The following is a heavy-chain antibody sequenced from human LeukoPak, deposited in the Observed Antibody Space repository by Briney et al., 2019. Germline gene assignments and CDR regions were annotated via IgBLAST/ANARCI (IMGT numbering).Heavy chain of an antibody. CDR3: ARDEGIAAQFDY. CDR1: HDSFISYY. D-gene: IGHD6-6*01. Sequence: PSGTLSLTCTVPHDSFISYYWNWIRQPPGKGLEWTGYIYSSGNTDYNPALKSRVTMSMDTSRNQFSLKLRSVTAADTAIYYCARDEGIAAQFDYWGQGTLVTVSS. V-gene: IGHV4-59*01. J-gene: IGHJ4*02. CDR2: IYSSGNT.